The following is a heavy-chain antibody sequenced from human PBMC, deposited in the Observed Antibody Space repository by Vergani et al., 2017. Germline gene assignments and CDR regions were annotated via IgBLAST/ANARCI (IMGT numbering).Heavy chain of an antibody. CDR1: GYSFTSYW. CDR3: ARLVPRHLKYYFDY. CDR2: IYPGDSDT. D-gene: IGHD3-10*01. J-gene: IGHJ4*02. V-gene: IGHV5-51*03. Sequence: EVQLVQSGAEVKQPGESLKISCKGSGYSFTSYWIGWVGQMPGKGLEWMGIIYPGDSDTSYSPSFQGQVTISADKSISAAYLQGSSLKASDTPMYYCARLVPRHLKYYFDYWGQGTLVTVSS.